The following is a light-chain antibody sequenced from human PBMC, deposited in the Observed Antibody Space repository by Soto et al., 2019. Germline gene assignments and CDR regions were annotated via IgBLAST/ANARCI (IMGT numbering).Light chain of an antibody. V-gene: IGKV3-15*01. CDR1: QSVSSN. J-gene: IGKJ4*01. CDR2: GAS. Sequence: EIVMTQSPATLSVSPGGRATLSCRASQSVSSNLAWYQQKPGQAPRLLIYGASTRATGIPARFSGSGSGTEFTLTISSLQSEDFAVYYCQQYNKWPLTFGGGTKV. CDR3: QQYNKWPLT.